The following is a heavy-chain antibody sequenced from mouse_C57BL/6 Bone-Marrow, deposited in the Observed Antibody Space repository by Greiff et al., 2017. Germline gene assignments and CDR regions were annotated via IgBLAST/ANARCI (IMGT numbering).Heavy chain of an antibody. CDR1: GFTFSSYG. V-gene: IGHV5-6*02. CDR2: ISSGGSYT. J-gene: IGHJ2*01. CDR3: ARYYYVYFDY. D-gene: IGHD1-1*01. Sequence: DVKLVESGGDLVKPGGSLKLSCAASGFTFSSYGMSWVRQTPDKRLEWVATISSGGSYTYYPDSVKGRFTISRDNAKNTLYLQMSSLKSEDTAMDYFARYYYVYFDYWGQGTTLTVSS.